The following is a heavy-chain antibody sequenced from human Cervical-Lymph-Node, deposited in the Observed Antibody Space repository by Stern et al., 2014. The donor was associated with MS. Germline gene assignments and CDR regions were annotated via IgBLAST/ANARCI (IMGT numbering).Heavy chain of an antibody. CDR2: LFSNDEK. J-gene: IGHJ4*02. V-gene: IGHV2-26*01. Sequence: QVTLKESGPVLVEPTETLTLTCTVSGFSLSNSRMGVSWIRQPPGKALEWLAHLFSNDEKSYSSSLKSRLTISKDTSKSQVVLTMTNMDPVDTATYFCARAHYGDYRAVPNYFDSWGQGTLVSVSS. CDR3: ARAHYGDYRAVPNYFDS. D-gene: IGHD4-17*01. CDR1: GFSLSNSRMG.